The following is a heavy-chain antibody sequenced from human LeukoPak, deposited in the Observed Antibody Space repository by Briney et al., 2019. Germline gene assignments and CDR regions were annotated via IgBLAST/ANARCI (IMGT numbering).Heavy chain of an antibody. Sequence: SETLSLTCTVSGGSISSGDYYWSWIRQPPGKGLEWIGYIYYSGSTYYNPSLKSRVTISVDTSKNQFSLKLSSVTATDTAVYYCARGGYIVVVPAAFDYWGQGTLVTVSS. J-gene: IGHJ4*02. CDR2: IYYSGST. D-gene: IGHD2-2*01. CDR3: ARGGYIVVVPAAFDY. CDR1: GGSISSGDYY. V-gene: IGHV4-30-4*01.